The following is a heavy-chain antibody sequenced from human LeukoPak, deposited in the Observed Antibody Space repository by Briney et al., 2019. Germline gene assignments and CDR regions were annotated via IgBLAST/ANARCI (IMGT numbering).Heavy chain of an antibody. J-gene: IGHJ6*03. CDR2: ICGSGGST. CDR3: TRGGLAAAGRAPYYYCMDV. CDR1: GFTLCSYG. Sequence: PGGSLRLSCAASGFTLCSYGMRWVRQAPGEGVEWGSAICGSGGSTYYADSVEGRFTISRDNSKNTLYLQMNSLRAEDTALYYCTRGGLAAAGRAPYYYCMDVWGKGTTVTVSS. V-gene: IGHV3-23*01. D-gene: IGHD6-13*01.